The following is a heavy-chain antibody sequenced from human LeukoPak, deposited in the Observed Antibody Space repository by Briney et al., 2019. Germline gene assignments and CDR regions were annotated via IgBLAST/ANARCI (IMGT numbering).Heavy chain of an antibody. J-gene: IGHJ5*02. CDR1: GGSFSGYY. CDR3: ARHGSGSYYPAQAWFDP. CDR2: INHSGST. D-gene: IGHD3-10*01. V-gene: IGHV4-34*01. Sequence: SETLSLTCAVYGGSFSGYYWSWIRQPPGKGLEWIGEINHSGSTNYNPSLKSRVTISVDTSKNQFSLKLSSVTAADTAVYYCARHGSGSYYPAQAWFDPWGQGTLVTVSS.